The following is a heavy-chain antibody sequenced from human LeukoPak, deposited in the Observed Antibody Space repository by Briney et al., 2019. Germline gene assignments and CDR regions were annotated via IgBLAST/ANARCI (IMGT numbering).Heavy chain of an antibody. CDR1: GGSISSSY. J-gene: IGHJ4*02. V-gene: IGHV4-59*01. D-gene: IGHD5-24*01. CDR3: ARYHSIKVTFDY. CDR2: IYYSGST. Sequence: PSETLSLTCSVSGGSISSSYWGWIRQPPGKGLEWIGYIYYSGSTNYNPSLKSRVTISLDSSKNQFSLKLSSVTAADTAVYYCARYHSIKVTFDYWDQGTLVTLSS.